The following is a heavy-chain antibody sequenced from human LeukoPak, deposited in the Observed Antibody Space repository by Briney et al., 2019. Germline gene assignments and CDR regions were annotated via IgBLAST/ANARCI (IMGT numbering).Heavy chain of an antibody. V-gene: IGHV4-31*03. J-gene: IGHJ4*02. Sequence: SETLSLTCTVSGVSISSGGHYWSWIRQHPGKGLKWIGYIYSSGSTYYNPSLKRRVIISVDTSENQFSLKLSSVTAADTAVYFCARETPSYDRGGYYLDYWGQGTLVTVSS. D-gene: IGHD3-22*01. CDR3: ARETPSYDRGGYYLDY. CDR2: IYSSGST. CDR1: GVSISSGGHY.